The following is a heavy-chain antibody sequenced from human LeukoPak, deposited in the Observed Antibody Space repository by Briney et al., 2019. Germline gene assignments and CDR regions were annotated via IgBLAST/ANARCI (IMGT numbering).Heavy chain of an antibody. Sequence: SETLSLTCTVSGGSINSYFWTWIRQPAGKGLEWIGRIYTGGSTNYNPSLKSRVTMSVDTSKNQFSLKLSSVTAADTAVYYCAREAGYSRRYYFDYWGQGTLVTVSS. CDR1: GGSINSYF. CDR3: AREAGYSRRYYFDY. CDR2: IYTGGST. J-gene: IGHJ4*02. V-gene: IGHV4-4*07. D-gene: IGHD5-18*01.